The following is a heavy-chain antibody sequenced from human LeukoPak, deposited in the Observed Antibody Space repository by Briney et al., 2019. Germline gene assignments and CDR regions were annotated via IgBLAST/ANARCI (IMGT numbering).Heavy chain of an antibody. CDR2: ISSSRSYI. J-gene: IGHJ6*03. D-gene: IGHD3-3*01. CDR1: GFTFSNHW. Sequence: GGSLRLSCAASGFTFSNHWMTWVRQAPGKGLEWVSSISSSRSYIYYADSVKGRFTISRDNAKNSLYLQMNSLRAEDTAVYYCARDTSYYTYYDFWSGYYYYMDVWGKGTTVTVSS. V-gene: IGHV3-21*01. CDR3: ARDTSYYTYYDFWSGYYYYMDV.